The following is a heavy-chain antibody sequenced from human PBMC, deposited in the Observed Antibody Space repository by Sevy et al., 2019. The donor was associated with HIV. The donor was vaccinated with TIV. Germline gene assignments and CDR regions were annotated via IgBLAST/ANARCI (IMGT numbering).Heavy chain of an antibody. CDR1: GFTFSSYG. D-gene: IGHD1-26*01. V-gene: IGHV3-30*18. Sequence: GGSLRLSCAASGFTFSSYGMHWVRQAPGKGLEWVAVISYDGSNKYYADSVKGRFTISRDNSKNTLYLQMNSLRAEDTAVYYCAKGGTGWELGGKYYFDYWGQGTLVTVSS. CDR2: ISYDGSNK. J-gene: IGHJ4*02. CDR3: AKGGTGWELGGKYYFDY.